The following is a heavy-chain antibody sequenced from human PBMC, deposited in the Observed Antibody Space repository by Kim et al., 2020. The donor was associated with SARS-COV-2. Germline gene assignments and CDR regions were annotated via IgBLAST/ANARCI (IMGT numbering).Heavy chain of an antibody. D-gene: IGHD6-19*01. Sequence: YYVDSVKGRFTISRDTAKNSLYLQMNSLRAEDTAVYYCAREYAVAGLIDYWGQGTLVTVSS. V-gene: IGHV3-7*03. CDR3: AREYAVAGLIDY. J-gene: IGHJ4*02.